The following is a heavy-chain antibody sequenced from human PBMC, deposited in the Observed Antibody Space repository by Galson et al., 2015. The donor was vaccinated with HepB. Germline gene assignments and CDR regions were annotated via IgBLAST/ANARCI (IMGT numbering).Heavy chain of an antibody. CDR1: GFTFTNAW. CDR2: LKSKTDGGTT. CDR3: TTAPFGVLIRNQYFGMDV. D-gene: IGHD3-3*01. V-gene: IGHV3-15*01. J-gene: IGHJ6*02. Sequence: SLRLSCAASGFTFTNAWMSWVRQGTGKGLEWVGRLKSKTDGGTTDYAAPVKGRFTISRDDSKNMLYLQMSRLKTEDTAVYYCTTAPFGVLIRNQYFGMDVWGQGTTVTVSS.